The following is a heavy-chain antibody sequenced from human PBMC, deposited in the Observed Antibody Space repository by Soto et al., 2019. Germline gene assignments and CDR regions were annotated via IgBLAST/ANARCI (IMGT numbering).Heavy chain of an antibody. V-gene: IGHV1-2*04. J-gene: IGHJ3*02. Sequence: ASVKVSCKASGYTFTGYYMQWVRQAPGQGLEWMGWINPNSGGTNYAQKFQGWVTMTRDTSISTAYMELSRLRSDDTAVYYCATGFPYDILTGSGAFDIWGQGTMVTVSS. D-gene: IGHD3-9*01. CDR1: GYTFTGYY. CDR3: ATGFPYDILTGSGAFDI. CDR2: INPNSGGT.